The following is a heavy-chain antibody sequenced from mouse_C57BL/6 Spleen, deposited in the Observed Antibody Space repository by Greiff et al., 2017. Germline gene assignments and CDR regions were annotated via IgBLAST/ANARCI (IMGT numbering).Heavy chain of an antibody. D-gene: IGHD1-1*01. V-gene: IGHV1-50*01. Sequence: QVQLQQPGAELVKPGASVKLSCKASGYTFTSYWMQWVKQRPGQGLEWIGEIDPSDSYTNYNQKFKGKATLTVDTSSSTAYMQLSSLTSEDSAVYYCAMMYYYGKRGYWGQGTTLTVSS. J-gene: IGHJ2*01. CDR2: IDPSDSYT. CDR3: AMMYYYGKRGY. CDR1: GYTFTSYW.